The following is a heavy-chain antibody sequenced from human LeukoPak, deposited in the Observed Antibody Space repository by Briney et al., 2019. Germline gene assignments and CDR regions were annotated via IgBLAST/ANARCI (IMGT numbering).Heavy chain of an antibody. J-gene: IGHJ5*02. CDR2: ISAYNGNT. Sequence: ASVKVSCKASGYTFTSYGISWVRQAPGQGLEWMGWISAYNGNTNYAQKLQGRVTMTTGTSTSTAYMELRSLRSDDTAVYYCAREADYVWGSYRPNWFDPWGQGTLVTVSS. CDR3: AREADYVWGSYRPNWFDP. CDR1: GYTFTSYG. V-gene: IGHV1-18*01. D-gene: IGHD3-16*02.